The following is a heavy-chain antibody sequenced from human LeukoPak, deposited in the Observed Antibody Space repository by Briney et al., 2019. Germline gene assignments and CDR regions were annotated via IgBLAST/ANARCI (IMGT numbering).Heavy chain of an antibody. CDR3: AKNYQAGRYSPYDAFDI. Sequence: SETLSLTCTVSGYSISSGYYWGWIRQPPGKGLEGIGSIYHSGSTYYNPSLKSRVTISVDTSKNQFSLKLNSVTAADTAVYYCAKNYQAGRYSPYDAFDIWGQGTMVTVSS. D-gene: IGHD5-12*01. CDR1: GYSISSGYY. J-gene: IGHJ3*02. CDR2: IYHSGST. V-gene: IGHV4-38-2*02.